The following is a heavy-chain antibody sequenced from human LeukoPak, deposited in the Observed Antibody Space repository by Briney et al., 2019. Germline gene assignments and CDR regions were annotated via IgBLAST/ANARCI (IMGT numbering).Heavy chain of an antibody. V-gene: IGHV3-23*01. Sequence: PGGSLRLSCGASGFTFSTYAMRWVRPAPGKGRGWVSAIIPTGGSPYYADSVKGRFTISRDNSKNTLYLQINSLRAEDTAVYYCAKGKVSAFLNWFDPWGQGTLVTVSS. D-gene: IGHD3-3*01. CDR3: AKGKVSAFLNWFDP. CDR1: GFTFSTYA. J-gene: IGHJ5*02. CDR2: IIPTGGSP.